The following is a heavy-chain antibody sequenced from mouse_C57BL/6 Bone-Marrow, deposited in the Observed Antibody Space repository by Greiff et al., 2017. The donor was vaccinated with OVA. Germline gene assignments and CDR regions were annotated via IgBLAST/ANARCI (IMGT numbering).Heavy chain of an antibody. CDR1: GYTFTSYG. D-gene: IGHD4-1*01. Sequence: EVQLVESGAELVRPGSSVKMSCKTSGYTFTSYGINWVKQRPGQGLEWIGYIYIGTGYTEYNEKFKGKATLTSDTSSSTAYMQLSSQTSEDSAFYFYARDETERGDYWGQGTSVTVSS. CDR3: ARDETERGDY. CDR2: IYIGTGYT. V-gene: IGHV1-58*01. J-gene: IGHJ4*01.